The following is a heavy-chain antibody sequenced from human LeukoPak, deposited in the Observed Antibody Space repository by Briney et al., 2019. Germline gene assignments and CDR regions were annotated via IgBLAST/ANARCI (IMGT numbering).Heavy chain of an antibody. J-gene: IGHJ6*03. CDR3: ASIGTYYRDV. CDR1: GFTFSSYS. V-gene: IGHV3-48*04. Sequence: GGSLRLSCAASGFTFSSYSMNWVRQAPGKGLEWVSYISSSSSTVYYADSVKGRFTISRDNGKNSLYLQMNSLRAEDTAVYYCASIGTYYRDVWGQGTTVTVSS. D-gene: IGHD1-26*01. CDR2: ISSSSSTV.